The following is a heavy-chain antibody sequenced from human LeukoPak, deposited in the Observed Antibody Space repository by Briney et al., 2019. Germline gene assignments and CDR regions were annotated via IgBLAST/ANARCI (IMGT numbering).Heavy chain of an antibody. Sequence: SETLSLTCTVSGGSISGYYWSWIRQPPGKGLEWIGYIYHSGSTYYNPSLKSRVTISVDRSKNQFSLKLSSVTAADTAVYYCARDPVGPGMTTVTTWGQGTLVTVSS. CDR3: ARDPVGPGMTTVTT. D-gene: IGHD4-11*01. CDR1: GGSISGYY. CDR2: IYHSGST. J-gene: IGHJ4*02. V-gene: IGHV4-59*12.